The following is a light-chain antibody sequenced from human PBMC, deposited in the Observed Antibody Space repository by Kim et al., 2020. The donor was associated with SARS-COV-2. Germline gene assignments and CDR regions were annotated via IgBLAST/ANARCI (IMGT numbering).Light chain of an antibody. Sequence: GQKGTSSCSGSGSNIGNNYVSWYQQLPGTAPKLLIYDNNKRPSGIPDRFSGSKSGTSATLGITGLQTGDEADYYCGTWDSSLSAEVFGGGTQLTVL. CDR1: GSNIGNNY. J-gene: IGLJ2*01. CDR2: DNN. CDR3: GTWDSSLSAEV. V-gene: IGLV1-51*01.